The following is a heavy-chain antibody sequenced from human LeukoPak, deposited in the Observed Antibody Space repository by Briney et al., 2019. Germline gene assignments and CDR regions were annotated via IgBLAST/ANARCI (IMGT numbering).Heavy chain of an antibody. Sequence: SVKVSCKASGGTFSSYAISWVRQAPGQGLEWMGGIIPIFGTANYAQKFQGRVTITADKSTSTAYMELSSLRSEDTAVYYCARTLYYYDSGSYNYYYCMDVWGKGTTVTISS. J-gene: IGHJ6*03. CDR3: ARTLYYYDSGSYNYYYCMDV. CDR1: GGTFSSYA. V-gene: IGHV1-69*06. D-gene: IGHD3-22*01. CDR2: IIPIFGTA.